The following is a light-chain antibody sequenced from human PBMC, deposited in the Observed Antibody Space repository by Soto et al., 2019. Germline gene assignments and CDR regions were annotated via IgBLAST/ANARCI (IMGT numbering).Light chain of an antibody. V-gene: IGKV1-39*01. CDR1: QNIDSY. CDR3: QQSYTSWWT. Sequence: DIQMTQSPSSLSASVGDRVTITCRASQNIDSYLNWYQQRPGKAPKLLIHDASSLQSWVPSRFTGSGSGTDFTLTISSLQPEDFATYYCQQSYTSWWTFGQGTKVDIK. CDR2: DAS. J-gene: IGKJ1*01.